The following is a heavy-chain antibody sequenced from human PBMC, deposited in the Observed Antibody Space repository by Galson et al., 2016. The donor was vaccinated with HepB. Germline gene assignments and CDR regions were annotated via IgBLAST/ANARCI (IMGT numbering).Heavy chain of an antibody. D-gene: IGHD5-12*01. CDR3: AKDLLDCRIHRCYPREFGGYSYGKIDN. CDR2: ISWEGTNR. V-gene: IGHV3-30*18. Sequence: SLRLSCAASGFSLSNYGMHWVRQAPGKGLEWVAVISWEGTNRYYADSLRGRFTISRDNSKNTLYLYMNSLRTEDTAVYYCAKDLLDCRIHRCYPREFGGYSYGKIDNWGQGTLVTVSS. J-gene: IGHJ4*02. CDR1: GFSLSNYG.